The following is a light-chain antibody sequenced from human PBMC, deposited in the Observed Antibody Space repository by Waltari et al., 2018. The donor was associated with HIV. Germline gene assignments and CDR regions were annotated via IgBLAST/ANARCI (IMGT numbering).Light chain of an antibody. CDR1: SSEVASYNL. J-gene: IGLJ2*01. V-gene: IGLV2-23*02. Sequence: QSALTQPASVSGSPGQSLTISCTGTSSEVASYNLVSWYQQRPGKAPKLVIDEVNKRPSGVSDRFSASKSGNTASLTLSGLQAEDEANYYCCSFTGRKSLIFGGGTKLTVL. CDR2: EVN. CDR3: CSFTGRKSLI.